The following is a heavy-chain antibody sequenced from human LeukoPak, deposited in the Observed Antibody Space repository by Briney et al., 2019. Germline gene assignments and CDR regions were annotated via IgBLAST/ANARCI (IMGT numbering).Heavy chain of an antibody. D-gene: IGHD1-26*01. CDR3: ARDAVVVGATSYGMDV. V-gene: IGHV1-2*04. CDR2: INPNSGGT. CDR1: GYTFTGYY. J-gene: IGHJ6*02. Sequence: ASVKVSCKASGYTFTGYYMHWVRQAPGQGLEWMGWINPNSGGTNYAQKFRGWVTMTRDTSISTAYMELSRLRSDDTAVYYCARDAVVVGATSYGMDVWGQGTTVTVSS.